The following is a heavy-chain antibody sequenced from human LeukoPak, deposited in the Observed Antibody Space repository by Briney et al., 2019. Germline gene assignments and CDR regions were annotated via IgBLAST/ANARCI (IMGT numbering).Heavy chain of an antibody. V-gene: IGHV4-4*07. D-gene: IGHD6-13*01. CDR3: ACGVAAAGWLYFDY. Sequence: SETLSLTCTVSGGSITSYYWSWLRQPAGTGLEWIGRIYSSGTTNYNPSLKSRVTMSIDTTQFSLKLSSVTAADTAVYFCACGVAAAGWLYFDYWGQGSLVTVSS. CDR1: GGSITSYY. J-gene: IGHJ4*02. CDR2: IYSSGTT.